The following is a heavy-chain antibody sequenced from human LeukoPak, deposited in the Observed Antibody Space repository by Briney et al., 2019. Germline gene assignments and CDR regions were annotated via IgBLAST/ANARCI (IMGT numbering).Heavy chain of an antibody. CDR2: ISGSGGST. CDR3: AKSPGSGLPHNWFDP. V-gene: IGHV3-23*01. J-gene: IGHJ5*02. Sequence: PGGSLRLSCAASGFTISSYAMSRVRQAPGKGLEWVSAISGSGGSTYYADSVKGRFTISRDNSKNTLYLQMNSLRAEDTAVYYCAKSPGSGLPHNWFDPWGQGTLVTVSS. D-gene: IGHD2-15*01. CDR1: GFTISSYA.